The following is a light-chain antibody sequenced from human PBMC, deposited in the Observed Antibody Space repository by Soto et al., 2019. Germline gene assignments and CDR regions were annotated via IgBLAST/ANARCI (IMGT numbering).Light chain of an antibody. CDR1: QGIRND. Sequence: AIQMTQSPSSLSASIGDRVTITCRASQGIRNDLSWYQQKPGKAPKLLMYATSRLQSGVPSRFSGSGSGTDFTLTISSLQPEDFATYYCQQGYSFPVTFGGGTKVDIK. J-gene: IGKJ4*01. V-gene: IGKV1-6*01. CDR3: QQGYSFPVT. CDR2: ATS.